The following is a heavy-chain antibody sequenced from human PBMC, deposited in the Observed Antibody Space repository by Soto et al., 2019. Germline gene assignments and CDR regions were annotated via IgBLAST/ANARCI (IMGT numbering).Heavy chain of an antibody. V-gene: IGHV3-23*01. D-gene: IGHD2-2*01. Sequence: GGSLRLSCAASGFTFSSYAMSWVRQAPGKGLEWVSAISGSGGSTYYADSVKGRFTISRDNSKNTLYLQMNSLRAEDTAVYYCAKSPIQLGPQRHHFYFDYWGQGTLVTVSS. J-gene: IGHJ4*02. CDR1: GFTFSSYA. CDR2: ISGSGGST. CDR3: AKSPIQLGPQRHHFYFDY.